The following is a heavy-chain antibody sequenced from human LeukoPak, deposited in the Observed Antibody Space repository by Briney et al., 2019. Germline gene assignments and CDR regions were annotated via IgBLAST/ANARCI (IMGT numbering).Heavy chain of an antibody. V-gene: IGHV3-30*18. Sequence: GGSLRPSCAASGFTFSSYGMHWVRQAPGKGLEWVAVISYDGSNKYYADSLKGRFTISRDNSKNTLYLQMNSLRAEDTAVYYCAKLGIQLWLTVFDIWGQGTMVTVSS. J-gene: IGHJ3*02. CDR1: GFTFSSYG. D-gene: IGHD5-18*01. CDR3: AKLGIQLWLTVFDI. CDR2: ISYDGSNK.